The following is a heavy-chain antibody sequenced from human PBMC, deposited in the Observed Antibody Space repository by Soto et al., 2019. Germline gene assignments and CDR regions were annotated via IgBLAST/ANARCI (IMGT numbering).Heavy chain of an antibody. CDR3: ARSMFYSDGFHPSPFVF. J-gene: IGHJ4*02. V-gene: IGHV4-61*01. Sequence: TLSLTCTVCGGSVSSGNYYWSWIRQPPGKGLEWIGYFYYTGSINCNPSLKSRVTISIDASKNQFSLRLSSVTAADTAVYYCARSMFYSDGFHPSPFVFWSLGSLVTGSS. D-gene: IGHD3-22*01. CDR1: GGSVSSGNYY. CDR2: FYYTGSI.